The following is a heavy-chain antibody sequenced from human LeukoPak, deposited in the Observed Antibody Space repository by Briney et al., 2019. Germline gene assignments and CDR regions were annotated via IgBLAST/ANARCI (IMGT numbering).Heavy chain of an antibody. CDR2: ISSNGGST. D-gene: IGHD5-12*01. J-gene: IGHJ6*02. V-gene: IGHV3-64*04. CDR1: GFTFSSYA. Sequence: GGSLRLSCSASGFTFSSYAMHWVRQAPGKGLEYVSAISSNGGSTYYADSVKGRFTISRDNSKNTLYLQMNSLRAEDTAVYYCAKDRHSGYVFDYYYGMDVWGQGTTVPVSS. CDR3: AKDRHSGYVFDYYYGMDV.